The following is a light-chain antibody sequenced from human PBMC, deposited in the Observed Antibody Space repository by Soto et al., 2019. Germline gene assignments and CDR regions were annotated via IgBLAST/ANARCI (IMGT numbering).Light chain of an antibody. V-gene: IGKV1-39*01. CDR3: QQSSGTPTWT. Sequence: DIQMTQSPSSLSASVGDRVTVTCRASQSVSSYLNWYQQKPGKAPKLLIYAASILQSGVPSRFSGSGYGTDFTLTISSLQPEDFATYYCQQSSGTPTWTFGQGTKVEI. CDR2: AAS. CDR1: QSVSSY. J-gene: IGKJ1*01.